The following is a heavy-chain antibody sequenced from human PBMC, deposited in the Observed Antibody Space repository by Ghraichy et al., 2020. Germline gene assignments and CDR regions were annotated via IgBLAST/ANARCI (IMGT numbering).Heavy chain of an antibody. CDR3: ARTSGWNYIY. V-gene: IGHV3-11*01. D-gene: IGHD1-7*01. CDR1: GFTFSDYY. J-gene: IGHJ4*02. CDR2: LSSTSSTI. Sequence: GGSLRLSCAASGFTFSDYYMSWIRQAPGKGLEWVSYLSSTSSTIYYADSVNGRFTISRDNAKNSLYLQMNSLRAEDTAVYYCARTSGWNYIYWGQGTLVTVSS.